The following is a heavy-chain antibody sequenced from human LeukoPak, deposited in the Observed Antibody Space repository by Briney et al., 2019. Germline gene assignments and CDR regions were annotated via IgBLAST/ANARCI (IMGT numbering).Heavy chain of an antibody. CDR3: ARVYGSGIYYKTY. Sequence: AGGSLRLSCAASGFTFSTYNMNWVRQAPGKGLEWVSFISSSSSYIYYADSVKGRFTISRDNAKNSLYLQMNTLRAEDTAVYYCARVYGSGIYYKTYWGQGTLVTVSS. D-gene: IGHD3-10*01. CDR1: GFTFSTYN. V-gene: IGHV3-21*01. J-gene: IGHJ4*02. CDR2: ISSSSSYI.